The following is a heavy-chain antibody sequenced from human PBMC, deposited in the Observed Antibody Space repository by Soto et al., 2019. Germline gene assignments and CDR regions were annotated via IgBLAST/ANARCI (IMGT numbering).Heavy chain of an antibody. CDR3: ARGLRYCDWLDPGWYFQH. Sequence: QVQLVESGGGLVKPGGALRLSCAASGFTFSDYYMSWIRQAPGKGLEWVSYNSSSGSTRYYADSVKGRFTISRDNAKNSLYLQMNSLRAEDTAVYYCARGLRYCDWLDPGWYFQHWGQGTLVTVSS. V-gene: IGHV3-11*01. J-gene: IGHJ1*01. CDR2: NSSSGSTR. CDR1: GFTFSDYY. D-gene: IGHD3-9*01.